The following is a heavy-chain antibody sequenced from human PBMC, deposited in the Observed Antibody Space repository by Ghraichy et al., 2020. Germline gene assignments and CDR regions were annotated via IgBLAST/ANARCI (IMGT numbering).Heavy chain of an antibody. CDR3: ARRSVSTWAFDL. CDR1: GFTFSTQS. V-gene: IGHV3-48*01. J-gene: IGHJ4*02. CDR2: ISGSGSPI. D-gene: IGHD2/OR15-2a*01. Sequence: GSLGLSCVASGFTFSTQSLNWVRQAPGKGLEWVSFISGSGSPIYYADSVKGRFIISRDNANNSVYLQMNSLRAEDTGVYYCARRSVSTWAFDLWGQGTLVTVSS.